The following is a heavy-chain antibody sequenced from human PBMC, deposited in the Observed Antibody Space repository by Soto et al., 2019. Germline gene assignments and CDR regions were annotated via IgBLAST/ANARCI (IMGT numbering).Heavy chain of an antibody. D-gene: IGHD6-6*01. CDR3: ARDPGAYSSSSVAHNWFDP. CDR2: ISYDGSNK. J-gene: IGHJ5*02. V-gene: IGHV3-30-3*01. Sequence: GGSLRLSCAASGFTFSSYAMHWVRQAPGKGLEWVAVISYDGSNKYYADSVKGRFTISRDNSKNTLYLQMNSLRAEDTAVYYCARDPGAYSSSSVAHNWFDPWGQGTLVTVSS. CDR1: GFTFSSYA.